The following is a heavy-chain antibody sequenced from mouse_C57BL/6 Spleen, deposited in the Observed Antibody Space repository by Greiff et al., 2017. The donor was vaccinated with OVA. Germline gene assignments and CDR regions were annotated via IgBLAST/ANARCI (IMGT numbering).Heavy chain of an antibody. CDR3: ARVEATVVEFDY. D-gene: IGHD1-1*01. J-gene: IGHJ2*01. V-gene: IGHV1-53*01. CDR2: INPSNGGT. CDR1: GYTFTSYW. Sequence: QVQLQQPGTELVKPGASVKLSCKASGYTFTSYWMPWVKQRPGQGLEWIGNINPSNGGTNYNEKFKSKATLTVDKSSSTAYLQLSSLTSEDSAVYYCARVEATVVEFDYWGQGTTLTVSS.